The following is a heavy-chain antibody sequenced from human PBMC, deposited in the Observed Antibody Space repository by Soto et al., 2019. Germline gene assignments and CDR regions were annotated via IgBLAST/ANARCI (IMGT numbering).Heavy chain of an antibody. V-gene: IGHV3-23*01. CDR3: AGPGYSSQDY. CDR2: ISGSGDGT. CDR1: GFTFSSFA. D-gene: IGHD5-18*01. Sequence: SPRLSCACSGFTFSSFALGWVRQSPGKGLEWVSAISGSGDGTDYAASVKGRFTISRDNSKNTLYLQMNSLRAEDTAVYYCAGPGYSSQDYWGQGALVTVSS. J-gene: IGHJ4*02.